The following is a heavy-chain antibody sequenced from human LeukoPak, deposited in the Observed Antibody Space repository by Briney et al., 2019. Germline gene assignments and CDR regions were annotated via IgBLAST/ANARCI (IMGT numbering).Heavy chain of an antibody. CDR2: MNPNSGNT. CDR3: ARGYCSGGSCYGMDV. V-gene: IGHV1-8*01. Sequence: DSVTVSCKASGYTFTSYDINWVRQAAGEGLEWMGWMNPNSGNTGYAQKFQGRVTMTRNTSISTAYMELSSLRSEDTAVYYCARGYCSGGSCYGMDVWGQGTTVTVSS. J-gene: IGHJ6*02. D-gene: IGHD2-15*01. CDR1: GYTFTSYD.